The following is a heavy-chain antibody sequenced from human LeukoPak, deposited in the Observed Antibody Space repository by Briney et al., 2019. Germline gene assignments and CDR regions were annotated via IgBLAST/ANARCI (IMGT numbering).Heavy chain of an antibody. CDR3: ASRTYRTRYFDS. Sequence: PETLSLTCTVPGGSFDISYWSWIRQSARKGMEWMGRVYTSGSPNYYPSLKRRVTMSMDASKNQISLILSSGTAADTAVYFCASRTYRTRYFDSGGRGTLVTVSP. D-gene: IGHD1-14*01. CDR2: VYTSGSP. V-gene: IGHV4-4*07. CDR1: GGSFDISY. J-gene: IGHJ4*02.